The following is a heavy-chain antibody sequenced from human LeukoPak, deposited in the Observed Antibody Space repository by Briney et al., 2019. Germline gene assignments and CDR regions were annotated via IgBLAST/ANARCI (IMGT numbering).Heavy chain of an antibody. CDR3: ARVGEDYGGNYYYYYYMDV. CDR2: INPNSGGT. J-gene: IGHJ6*03. CDR1: GYTFTGYY. D-gene: IGHD4-23*01. Sequence: ASVKVSCKASGYTFTGYYMHWVRQAPGQGLEWMGWINPNSGGTNYAQKFQGRDTMTRDTSISTAYMELSRLRSDDTAVYYCARVGEDYGGNYYYYYYMDVWGKGTTVTVSS. V-gene: IGHV1-2*02.